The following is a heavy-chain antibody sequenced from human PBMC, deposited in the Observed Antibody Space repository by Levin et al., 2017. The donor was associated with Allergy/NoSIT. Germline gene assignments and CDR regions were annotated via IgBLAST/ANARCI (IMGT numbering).Heavy chain of an antibody. Sequence: KISCQASGVTFKNYLITWVRQAPGQGLQWVGGITPLFGTANSAQKFQGRVTITADESTRTAYMELHSLTSEDTAVYYCSFRDSSHDFWGQGTRVTVSS. V-gene: IGHV1-69*01. D-gene: IGHD3/OR15-3a*01. CDR3: SFRDSSHDF. CDR1: GVTFKNYL. J-gene: IGHJ4*02. CDR2: ITPLFGTA.